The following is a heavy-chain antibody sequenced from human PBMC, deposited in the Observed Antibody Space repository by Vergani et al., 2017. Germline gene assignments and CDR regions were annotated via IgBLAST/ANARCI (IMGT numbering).Heavy chain of an antibody. J-gene: IGHJ6*03. CDR3: ARGYRSSWPYYYYMDV. Sequence: QVQLVESGGGLVKPGGSLRLSCAASGFIFSDCYMSWIRQAPGKGLEWVSYISSSGSTKYYADPVKGRFTMARDNTKKSLYLHMNSLRAEDTAVYYCARGYRSSWPYYYYMDVWGKGTTVTVSS. D-gene: IGHD6-13*01. CDR2: ISSSGSTK. CDR1: GFIFSDCY. V-gene: IGHV3-11*01.